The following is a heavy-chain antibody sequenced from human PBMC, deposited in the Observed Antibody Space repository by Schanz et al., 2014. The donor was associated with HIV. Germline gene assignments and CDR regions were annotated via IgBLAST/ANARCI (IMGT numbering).Heavy chain of an antibody. J-gene: IGHJ3*01. V-gene: IGHV3-30*09. Sequence: QVQLVESGGGVVQPGRSLRLSCTASGLTFSSSIMHWVRQAPGKGREWVAGMSHDGFSKYFADSVKGRFAISREDSKNTVHLQMDSLRPEDTAVYYCAREGESSGRAGLFELWGQGAMVTVSS. CDR2: MSHDGFSK. CDR3: AREGESSGRAGLFEL. D-gene: IGHD6-19*01. CDR1: GLTFSSSI.